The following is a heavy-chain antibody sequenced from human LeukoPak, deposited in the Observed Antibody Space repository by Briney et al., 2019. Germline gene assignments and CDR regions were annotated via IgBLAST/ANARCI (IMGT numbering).Heavy chain of an antibody. CDR1: GFTFSSYW. J-gene: IGHJ6*03. V-gene: IGHV3-7*01. CDR3: ARAPPPCSGGSCYSGRYYYYYYYMDV. CDR2: IKQDGSEK. D-gene: IGHD2-15*01. Sequence: PGGSLRLSCAASGFTFSSYWMSSVRQAPGKGREWVANIKQDGSEKYYVDSVKGRFTISRDNAKNSLYLQMNSLRAEDTAVYYCARAPPPCSGGSCYSGRYYYYYYYMDVWGKGTTVTVSS.